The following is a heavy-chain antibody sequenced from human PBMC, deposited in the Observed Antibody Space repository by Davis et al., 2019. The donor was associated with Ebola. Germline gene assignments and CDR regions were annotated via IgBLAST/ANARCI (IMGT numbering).Heavy chain of an antibody. J-gene: IGHJ4*02. Sequence: PSETLSLTCDVYDGSFSDHFWSWIRQPPGKGLEWIGESNHDGSTNYNPSLKSRVTISVDTAKNQFSLNMTSGTAADTAVYYCARFPSIRDGRFNWGQGTLVTVSS. CDR1: DGSFSDHF. CDR3: ARFPSIRDGRFN. CDR2: SNHDGST. V-gene: IGHV4-34*01. D-gene: IGHD3-10*01.